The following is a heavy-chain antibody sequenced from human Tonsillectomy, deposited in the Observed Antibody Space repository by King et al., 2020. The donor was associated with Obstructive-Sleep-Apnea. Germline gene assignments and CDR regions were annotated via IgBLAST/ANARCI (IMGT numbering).Heavy chain of an antibody. D-gene: IGHD6-13*01. CDR1: GFSLSTNRLG. V-gene: IGHV2-5*02. Sequence: TLKESGPALVKPTQTLTLTCSFTGFSLSTNRLGVAWIRQPPGKALEWLAIIYWDDDKRYSPSLQSRLTVTKDTSKNQVVLRMTNLDPKDTATYYCAHRRSSWVLEFWVQGTLVTVSS. CDR2: IYWDDDK. J-gene: IGHJ4*02. CDR3: AHRRSSWVLEF.